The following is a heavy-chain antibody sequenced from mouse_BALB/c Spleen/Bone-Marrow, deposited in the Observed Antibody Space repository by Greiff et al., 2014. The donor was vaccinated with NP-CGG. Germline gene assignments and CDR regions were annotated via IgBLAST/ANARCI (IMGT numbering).Heavy chain of an antibody. D-gene: IGHD2-1*01. V-gene: IGHV1-82*01. J-gene: IGHJ1*01. Sequence: QVHVKQSGPELVKPGASVKISCKASGYAFSSSWMNWVKQRPGQGLEWIGRIYPGDGDTNYSGKFKGKATLTADKSSSTAYMQLSSLTSVDSAVYFCARHAYGNSYWYFDVWGAGTTVTVSS. CDR1: GYAFSSSW. CDR3: ARHAYGNSYWYFDV. CDR2: IYPGDGDT.